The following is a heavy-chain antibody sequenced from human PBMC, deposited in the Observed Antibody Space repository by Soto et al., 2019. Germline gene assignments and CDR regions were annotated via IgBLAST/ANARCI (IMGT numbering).Heavy chain of an antibody. D-gene: IGHD6-19*01. J-gene: IGHJ6*02. V-gene: IGHV4-59*08. CDR2: IYYSGST. CDR1: GDSISSYY. CDR3: ARRIAVATGGGRYYYYGMDV. Sequence: SETLSLTCTVSGDSISSYYWSWIRQPPGKGLEWIGYIYYSGSTNYNPSLKSRVTISVDTSKNQFSLKLSSVTAADTAVYYCARRIAVATGGGRYYYYGMDVWGQGTTVTVSS.